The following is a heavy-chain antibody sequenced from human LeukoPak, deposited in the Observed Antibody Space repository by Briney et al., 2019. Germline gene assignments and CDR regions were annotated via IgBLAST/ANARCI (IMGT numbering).Heavy chain of an antibody. J-gene: IGHJ4*02. CDR2: IYYSGST. V-gene: IGHV4-59*01. CDR1: GGSISSYY. D-gene: IGHD3-16*01. CDR3: ARLSRNYDYVWGSYWGGIDY. Sequence: PSETLSLTCTVSGGSISSYYWSWIRQPPGKGLEWIGYIYYSGSTNYNPSLKSRVTISVDTSKNQFSLKLSSVTAADTAVYYCARLSRNYDYVWGSYWGGIDYWGQGTLVTVSS.